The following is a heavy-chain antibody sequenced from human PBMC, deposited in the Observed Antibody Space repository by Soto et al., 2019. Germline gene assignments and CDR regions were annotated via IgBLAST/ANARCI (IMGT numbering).Heavy chain of an antibody. V-gene: IGHV5-51*01. Sequence: GESQKISCKVSGYSFTSNWIAGVRQMPGKGLEWMGVIYFGDSDTRYSPSFQSQVTISADKSINTAYLQWSSLKASDTAVYYCARHYYGFDSWVQGTPVTVSS. CDR2: IYFGDSDT. J-gene: IGHJ4*02. CDR1: GYSFTSNW. CDR3: ARHYYGFDS. D-gene: IGHD3-22*01.